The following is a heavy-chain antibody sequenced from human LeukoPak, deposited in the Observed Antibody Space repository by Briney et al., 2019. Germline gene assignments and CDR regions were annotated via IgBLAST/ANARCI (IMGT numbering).Heavy chain of an antibody. V-gene: IGHV4-59*01. D-gene: IGHD3-10*01. Sequence: SETLSLTCTVSGGSISSYYWSWIRQPPGKGLEWIGNIYSRGSTNYNPSLKSRVTISVDTSKNQFSLKLTSVTAADTAVYYCARAPEDYNDSGSYSYRFDYWGQGTLVAVSS. CDR2: IYSRGST. J-gene: IGHJ4*02. CDR1: GGSISSYY. CDR3: ARAPEDYNDSGSYSYRFDY.